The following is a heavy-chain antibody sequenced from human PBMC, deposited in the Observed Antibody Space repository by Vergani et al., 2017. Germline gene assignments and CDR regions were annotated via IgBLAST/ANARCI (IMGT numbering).Heavy chain of an antibody. CDR2: IYYSGST. CDR1: GGSISSYY. CDR3: ARGDDFGSGSNWYFDL. V-gene: IGHV4-59*01. D-gene: IGHD3-3*01. J-gene: IGHJ2*01. Sequence: QVQLQESGPGLVKPSETLSLTCTVSGGSISSYYWSWIRQPPGKGLEWIGYIYYSGSTNYHPSLKSRVTISVDTSKNQFSLKLSSVTAADTAVYYWARGDDFGSGSNWYFDLWGRGTLVTVSS.